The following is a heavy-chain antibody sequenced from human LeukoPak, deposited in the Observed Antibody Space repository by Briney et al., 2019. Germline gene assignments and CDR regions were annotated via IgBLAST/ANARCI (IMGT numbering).Heavy chain of an antibody. CDR3: AEWKGGGNPAGY. J-gene: IGHJ4*02. CDR1: GFTFSSYG. D-gene: IGHD4-23*01. Sequence: SGGSLRLSCAASGFTFSSYGMHWVRQAPGEGLEWVAVIWYDGSNKYYADSVKGRFTISRDNSKNTLYLQMNSLRAEDTAVYYCAEWKGGGNPAGYWGQGTLVTVSS. V-gene: IGHV3-30*02. CDR2: IWYDGSNK.